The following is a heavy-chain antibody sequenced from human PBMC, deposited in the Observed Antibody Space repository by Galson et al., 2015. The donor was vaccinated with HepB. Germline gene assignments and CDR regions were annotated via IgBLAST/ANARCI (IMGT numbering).Heavy chain of an antibody. D-gene: IGHD3-22*01. CDR3: AHRPPASTYYYDSSGYYFDY. CDR2: IYWDDDK. CDR1: GFSLSTSGVG. J-gene: IGHJ4*02. V-gene: IGHV2-5*02. Sequence: PALVKPTQTLTLTCTFSGFSLSTSGVGVGWIRQPPGKALEWLALIYWDDDKRYSPSLKSRLTITKDTSKNQVVLTMTNMDPVDTATYYCAHRPPASTYYYDSSGYYFDYWGQGTLVTVSS.